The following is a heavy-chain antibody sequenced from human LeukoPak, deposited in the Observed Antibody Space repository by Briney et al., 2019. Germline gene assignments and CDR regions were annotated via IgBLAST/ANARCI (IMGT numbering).Heavy chain of an antibody. V-gene: IGHV3-7*01. D-gene: IGHD5-18*01. J-gene: IGHJ4*02. Sequence: PGGSLRLSCAASGFIFSSYWMTWVRQAPEKGLEWVANIKQDGSEKNYVDSVKGRFTISRDNAKNSLYLQMNSLRDEDTAVYYCARARYSDYWGQGTLVTVSS. CDR2: IKQDGSEK. CDR3: ARARYSDY. CDR1: GFIFSSYW.